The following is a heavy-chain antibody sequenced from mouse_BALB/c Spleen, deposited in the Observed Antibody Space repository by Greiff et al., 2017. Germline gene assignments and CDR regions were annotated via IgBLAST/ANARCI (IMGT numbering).Heavy chain of an antibody. V-gene: IGHV1-69*02. CDR2: IYPSDSYT. Sequence: QVHVKQPGAELVRPGASVKLSCKASGYTFTSYWINWVKQRPGQGLEWIGNIYPSDSYTNYNQKFKDKATLTVDKSSSTAYMQLSSPTSEDSAVYYCTRSDGYYWYFDVWGAGTTVTVSS. D-gene: IGHD2-3*01. CDR1: GYTFTSYW. J-gene: IGHJ1*01. CDR3: TRSDGYYWYFDV.